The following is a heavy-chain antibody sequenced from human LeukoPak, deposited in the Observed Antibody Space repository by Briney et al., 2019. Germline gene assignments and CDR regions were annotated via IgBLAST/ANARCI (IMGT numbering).Heavy chain of an antibody. V-gene: IGHV3-9*01. D-gene: IGHD6-19*01. J-gene: IGHJ6*03. CDR1: GFTFDDYA. CDR3: AKEGSSGPPYYYYYYMDV. Sequence: GGSLRLSCAASGFTFDDYAMHWVRQAPGKGLEWVSGISWNSGSIGYADSVKGRFTISRDNAKNSLYLQMNSLRAEDTALYYCAKEGSSGPPYYYYYYMDVWGKGTTVTVSS. CDR2: ISWNSGSI.